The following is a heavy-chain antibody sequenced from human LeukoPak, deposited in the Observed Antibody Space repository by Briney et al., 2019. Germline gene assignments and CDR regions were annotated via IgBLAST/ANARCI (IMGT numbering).Heavy chain of an antibody. J-gene: IGHJ3*02. D-gene: IGHD3-3*01. CDR3: ASLSDFKLAFDI. Sequence: GASVKVSCKASGGTFSSYAISWVRQAPRQGLEWTGRIIPIFGTANYAQKFQVRVTITTDESTSTAYMELSSLRSEDTAVYYCASLSDFKLAFDIWGQGTMVTVSS. CDR2: IIPIFGTA. V-gene: IGHV1-69*05. CDR1: GGTFSSYA.